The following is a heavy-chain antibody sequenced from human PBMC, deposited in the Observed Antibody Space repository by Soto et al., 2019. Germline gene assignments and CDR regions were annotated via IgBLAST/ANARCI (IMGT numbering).Heavy chain of an antibody. CDR2: ISYDGSNK. D-gene: IGHD4-17*01. Sequence: GGSLRLSCAASGFTFSSYGMHWVRQAPGKGLEWVAVISYDGSNKYYADSVKGRFTISRDNSKNTLYLQMNSLRAEDTAVYYCAKDRHRTTVNNNWFDPWGQGTLVTVSS. J-gene: IGHJ5*02. CDR3: AKDRHRTTVNNNWFDP. V-gene: IGHV3-30*18. CDR1: GFTFSSYG.